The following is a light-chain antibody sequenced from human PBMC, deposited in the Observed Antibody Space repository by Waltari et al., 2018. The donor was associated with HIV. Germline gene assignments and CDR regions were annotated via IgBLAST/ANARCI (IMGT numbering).Light chain of an antibody. CDR2: GAS. J-gene: IGKJ4*01. V-gene: IGKV3-20*01. CDR3: QRYGSSPPLT. CDR1: QSVTSSY. Sequence: EIVLTQSPGTLSLSPRERATLSCRASQSVTSSYLAWYQQKSGQAPRLLIYGASTRATGIPDRFIGGGSGTDFTLTISRLEPEDFAVYYCQRYGSSPPLTFGGGTKVEIK.